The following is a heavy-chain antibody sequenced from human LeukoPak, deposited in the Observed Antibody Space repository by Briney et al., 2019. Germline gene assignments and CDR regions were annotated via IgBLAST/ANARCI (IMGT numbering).Heavy chain of an antibody. J-gene: IGHJ4*02. CDR3: ARLSITNSLHLYYFDF. Sequence: GESLKISCKGSGYSFSSYWFGWVRQMPGKGLEWMGIIYPGDSDTRYSPSIQGQVTISADKSISAAYLQWSSLKASDTALYFCARLSITNSLHLYYFDFWGQGTLVTVSS. CDR2: IYPGDSDT. V-gene: IGHV5-51*01. CDR1: GYSFSSYW. D-gene: IGHD1-20*01.